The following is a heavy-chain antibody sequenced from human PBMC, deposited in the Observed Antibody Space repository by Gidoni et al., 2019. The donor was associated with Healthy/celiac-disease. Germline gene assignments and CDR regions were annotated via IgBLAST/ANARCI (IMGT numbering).Heavy chain of an antibody. J-gene: IGHJ4*02. Sequence: QVQLVESGGGVVQPGRSLRLSCAASGFTFSSYGMHWVRQAPGQGLEWVAVIWYDGSNKYYADSVKGRFTISRDNSKTTLYLQMNSLRAEDTAVYYCARPWDYGDFPFDYWGQGTLVTVSS. CDR3: ARPWDYGDFPFDY. V-gene: IGHV3-33*01. CDR1: GFTFSSYG. CDR2: IWYDGSNK. D-gene: IGHD4-17*01.